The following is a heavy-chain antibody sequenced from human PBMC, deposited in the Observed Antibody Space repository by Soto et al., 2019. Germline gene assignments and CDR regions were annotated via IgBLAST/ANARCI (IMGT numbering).Heavy chain of an antibody. CDR2: INSGGST. Sequence: PGGSLRLSCAASGFTVNSNYMTWVRQAPGKGLEWVSVINSGGSTYYADSVKGRFTISRDNSKNTMYLQMSSLRAEDTAVYYCARGYCSGGSCYSGWSIDVRGQGTTVTVSS. CDR1: GFTVNSNY. D-gene: IGHD2-15*01. J-gene: IGHJ6*02. CDR3: ARGYCSGGSCYSGWSIDV. V-gene: IGHV3-53*01.